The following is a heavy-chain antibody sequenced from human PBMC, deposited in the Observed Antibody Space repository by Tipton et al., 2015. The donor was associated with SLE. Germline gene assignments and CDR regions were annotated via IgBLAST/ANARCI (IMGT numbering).Heavy chain of an antibody. CDR3: ARDGDRRILEWFFSFDAFDI. V-gene: IGHV1-18*04. Sequence: QLVQSGAEVKKPGASVKVSCKASGYIFTSYGISWVRQAPGQGLEWMGWISAYNGNTNYAQKLQGRVTMTTDTSTSTAYMELRSLRSDDTAVYYFARDGDRRILEWFFSFDAFDIWGQGTLVTVSS. J-gene: IGHJ3*02. CDR1: GYIFTSYG. D-gene: IGHD3-3*01. CDR2: ISAYNGNT.